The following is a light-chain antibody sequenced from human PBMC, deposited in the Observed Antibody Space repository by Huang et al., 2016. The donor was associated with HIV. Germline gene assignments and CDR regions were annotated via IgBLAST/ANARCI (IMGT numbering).Light chain of an antibody. CDR2: AAS. V-gene: IGKV1-12*01. CDR1: QDIGSY. Sequence: DIQMTQSPSSVSASVGDRVTITWRASQDIGSYLAWYQQKPGKAPKVLIYAASSLESGGPRRVTGSGFGTHFALTIDSLQPEDFATYYCQQGNSFPLTLGGGTRVRI. CDR3: QQGNSFPLT. J-gene: IGKJ4*02.